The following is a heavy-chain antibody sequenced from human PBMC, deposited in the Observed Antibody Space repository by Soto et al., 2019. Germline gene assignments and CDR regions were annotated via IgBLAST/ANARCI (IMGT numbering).Heavy chain of an antibody. CDR2: IYYSGST. CDR3: ARDGCSGGSCFDI. Sequence: QVQLQESGPGLVKPSQTLSLTCIVSGGSISSGGDYWSWIRQLPGKGLEWIGFIYYSGSTSYNPSRKSRVTIPGDTSKNQFSRKLSSVTAADTAVYYCARDGCSGGSCFDIWGQGTMVTVSS. CDR1: GGSISSGGDY. J-gene: IGHJ3*02. V-gene: IGHV4-31*03. D-gene: IGHD2-15*01.